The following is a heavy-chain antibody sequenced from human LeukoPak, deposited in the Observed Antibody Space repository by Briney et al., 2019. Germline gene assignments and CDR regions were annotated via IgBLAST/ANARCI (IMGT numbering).Heavy chain of an antibody. CDR3: ARGFRLGDAFDI. V-gene: IGHV4-59*01. Sequence: PSETLSLTCTVSGASISSYYWSWIRQSPGKGLEWIGYIYYSGSTNYNPSLKSRVTISVDTSKNQFSLKLSSVTAADTAVYYCARGFRLGDAFDIWGQGTMVTVSS. D-gene: IGHD3-10*01. CDR2: IYYSGST. J-gene: IGHJ3*02. CDR1: GASISSYY.